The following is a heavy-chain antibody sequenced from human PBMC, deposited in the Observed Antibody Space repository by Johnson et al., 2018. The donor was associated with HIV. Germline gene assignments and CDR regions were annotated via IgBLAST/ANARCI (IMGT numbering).Heavy chain of an antibody. V-gene: IGHV3-43D*03. J-gene: IGHJ3*02. CDR1: GFNFDDYA. CDR2: ISWDGDST. D-gene: IGHD3-16*01. CDR3: ARGRGALDI. Sequence: EVQLMESGGGVVRPGGSLRLSCAASGFNFDDYAMHWVRQAPGKGLEWVSLISWDGDSTYYADSLKGRLTISRDNSKNSLYLQMNSLRAEDTALYYCARGRGALDIWGQGTMVTVSS.